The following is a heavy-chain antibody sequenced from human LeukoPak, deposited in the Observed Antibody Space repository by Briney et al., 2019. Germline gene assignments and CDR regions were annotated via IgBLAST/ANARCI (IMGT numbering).Heavy chain of an antibody. V-gene: IGHV3-23*01. CDR3: ALYCGGDCSSAAFDI. D-gene: IGHD2-21*01. Sequence: GGSLRLSCAASGFTFSSYAMSWVRQAPGKGLEWVSAISGSGGSTYYADSVKGRFTISRDNSKNTLYLQMNSLRAEDTAVYYCALYCGGDCSSAAFDIWGQGTIVTVSS. CDR1: GFTFSSYA. CDR2: ISGSGGST. J-gene: IGHJ3*02.